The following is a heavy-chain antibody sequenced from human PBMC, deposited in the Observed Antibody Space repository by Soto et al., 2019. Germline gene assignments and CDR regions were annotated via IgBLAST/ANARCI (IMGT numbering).Heavy chain of an antibody. J-gene: IGHJ4*02. D-gene: IGHD4-17*01. V-gene: IGHV4-39*01. Sequence: QLQLQESGPGLVKPSETLSLTCTVSGGSISSSSYYWGWIRQPPGKGLEWIGSIYYSGSTYYNPSLKSRVTISVDTSKNQFSLKLSSVTAADTAVYYCATQDSRERWGPDYGDYSSDYWGQGTLVTVSS. CDR2: IYYSGST. CDR1: GGSISSSSYY. CDR3: ATQDSRERWGPDYGDYSSDY.